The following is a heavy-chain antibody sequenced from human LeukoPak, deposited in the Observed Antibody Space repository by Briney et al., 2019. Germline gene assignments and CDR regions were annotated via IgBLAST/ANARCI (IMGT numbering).Heavy chain of an antibody. CDR3: ARDGIAAAGSYYYYGMDV. V-gene: IGHV3-20*01. CDR2: INWNGGST. CDR1: GFTSDDYG. J-gene: IGHJ6*02. D-gene: IGHD6-13*01. Sequence: GGSLRLPCAASGFTSDDYGMSWVRQAPGKGLEWVSGINWNGGSTGYADSVKGRFTISRDNAKNSLYLQMNSLRAEDTALYHCARDGIAAAGSYYYYGMDVWGQGTTVTVSS.